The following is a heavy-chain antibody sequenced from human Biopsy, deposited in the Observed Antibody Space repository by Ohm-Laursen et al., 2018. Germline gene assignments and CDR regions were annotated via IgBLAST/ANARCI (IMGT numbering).Heavy chain of an antibody. CDR3: ATKLTGYFHH. Sequence: SVKVSCKVPGGTFSNYGVNWVRQAPGQGLEWLGGNIPILGAGNYAQKFQDRVTVAADTSTSTATMELRSLRSDDTAVYYCATKLTGYFHHWGQGTLVIVSS. CDR2: NIPILGAG. CDR1: GGTFSNYG. D-gene: IGHD3-9*01. V-gene: IGHV1-69*06. J-gene: IGHJ1*01.